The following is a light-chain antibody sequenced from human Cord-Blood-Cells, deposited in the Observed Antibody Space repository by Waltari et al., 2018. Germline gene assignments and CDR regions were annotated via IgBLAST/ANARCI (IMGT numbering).Light chain of an antibody. CDR3: SSYTSSSTNWV. J-gene: IGLJ3*02. CDR1: SSDVGGYND. CDR2: EVS. Sequence: QSALTQPASVSGSPGQSITISCTGTSSDVGGYNDVPWYQQHPGKAPKLMIYEVSNRPSGVSNRFSGSKSGNTASLTISGLQAEDEADYYCSSYTSSSTNWVFGGGTKLTVL. V-gene: IGLV2-14*01.